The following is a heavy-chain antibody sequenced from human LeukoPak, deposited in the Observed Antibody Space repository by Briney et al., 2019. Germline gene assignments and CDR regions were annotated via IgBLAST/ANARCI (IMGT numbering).Heavy chain of an antibody. V-gene: IGHV4-39*07. D-gene: IGHD3-10*01. CDR2: IYYSGST. J-gene: IGHJ4*02. Sequence: PSETLSLTCTVSGGSISSSSYYWGWIRQPPGKGLEWIGSIYYSGSTYYNPSLKSRVTISVDTSKNQFSLKLSSVTAADTAVYYCAREGREGEVRNYFDYWGQGTLVTVS. CDR1: GGSISSSSYY. CDR3: AREGREGEVRNYFDY.